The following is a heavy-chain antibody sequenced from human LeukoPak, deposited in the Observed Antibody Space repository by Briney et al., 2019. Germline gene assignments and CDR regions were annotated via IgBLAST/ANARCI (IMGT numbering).Heavy chain of an antibody. D-gene: IGHD1-26*01. V-gene: IGHV4-59*12. CDR3: ARVTRVASGSYYSPHYGMDV. J-gene: IGHJ6*02. CDR2: IYHSGST. CDR1: GGSISSYY. Sequence: SETLSLTCTVSGGSISSYYWSWIRQPPGKGLEWIGEIYHSGSTNYNPSLKSRVTISVDKSKNQFSLKLSSVTAADTAVYYCARVTRVASGSYYSPHYGMDVWGQGTTVTVSS.